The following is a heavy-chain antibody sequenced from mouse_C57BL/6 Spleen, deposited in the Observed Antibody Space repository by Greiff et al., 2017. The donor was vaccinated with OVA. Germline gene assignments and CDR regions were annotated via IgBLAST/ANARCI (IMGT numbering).Heavy chain of an antibody. J-gene: IGHJ2*01. CDR3: ARGPSSGYVDY. V-gene: IGHV1-69*01. CDR1: GYTFTSYW. Sequence: QVQLQQSGAELVMPGASVKLSCKASGYTFTSYWMHWVKQRPGQGLEWIGEIDPSDSYTKYNQKFKGKSTLTVDKSSSTAYMQLSSLTSEDSAVYYCARGPSSGYVDYWGQGTTLTVSS. D-gene: IGHD3-2*02. CDR2: IDPSDSYT.